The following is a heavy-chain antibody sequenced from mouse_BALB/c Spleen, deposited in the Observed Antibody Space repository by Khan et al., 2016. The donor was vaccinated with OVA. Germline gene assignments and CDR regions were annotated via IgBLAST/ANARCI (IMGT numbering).Heavy chain of an antibody. J-gene: IGHJ2*01. CDR2: IYPGNSDT. Sequence: VQLQQSGTVLARPGASVKMSCKASGYTFTSYWMHWVKQRPGQGLEWIGAIYPGNSDTNYNQKFKGKAKLTAVTSTSTAYLELNSLTNEDSAVYYSTRNGFGNYESWDYWGQGTTLTFSS. V-gene: IGHV1-5*01. CDR1: GYTFTSYW. D-gene: IGHD2-1*01. CDR3: TRNGFGNYESWDY.